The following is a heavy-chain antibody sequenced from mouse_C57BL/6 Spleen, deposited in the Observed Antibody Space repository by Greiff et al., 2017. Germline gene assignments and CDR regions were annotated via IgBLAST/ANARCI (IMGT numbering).Heavy chain of an antibody. J-gene: IGHJ1*03. CDR3: ARGNYYYGSSHWYFDV. CDR2: IYPGSGST. Sequence: QVQLKQPGAELVKPGASVKMSCKASGYTFTSYWITWVKQRPGQGLEWIGDIYPGSGSTNYNEKFKSKATLTVDTSSSTAYMQLSSLTSEDSAVYYCARGNYYYGSSHWYFDVWGTGTTVTVSS. CDR1: GYTFTSYW. D-gene: IGHD1-1*01. V-gene: IGHV1-55*01.